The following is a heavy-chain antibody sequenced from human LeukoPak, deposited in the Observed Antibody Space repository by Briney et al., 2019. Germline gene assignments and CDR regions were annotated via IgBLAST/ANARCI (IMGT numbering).Heavy chain of an antibody. Sequence: SVTVSWKASGGTFSSYAIRWVGQAPGQGLEWMGGIIPIFGTANYAQKFQGRVTITADKSTSTAYMELSSLRSEDTAVYYCARVGGDYYGSGSYHYFDYWGQGTLVTVSS. CDR3: ARVGGDYYGSGSYHYFDY. D-gene: IGHD3-10*01. CDR2: IIPIFGTA. CDR1: GGTFSSYA. J-gene: IGHJ4*02. V-gene: IGHV1-69*06.